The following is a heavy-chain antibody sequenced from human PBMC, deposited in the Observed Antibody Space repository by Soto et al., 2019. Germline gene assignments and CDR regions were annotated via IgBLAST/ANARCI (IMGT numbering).Heavy chain of an antibody. V-gene: IGHV3-21*01. CDR3: ARAVNYDILTGYYFNYGMDV. CDR2: ISSSSSYI. D-gene: IGHD3-9*01. Sequence: PGGSLRLSCAASGFSVSGSYMGWVRQAPGKGLEWVSSISSSSSYIYYADSVKGRFTISRDNAKNSLYLQMNSLRAEDTAVYYCARAVNYDILTGYYFNYGMDVWGQGTTVTVSS. CDR1: GFSVSGSY. J-gene: IGHJ6*02.